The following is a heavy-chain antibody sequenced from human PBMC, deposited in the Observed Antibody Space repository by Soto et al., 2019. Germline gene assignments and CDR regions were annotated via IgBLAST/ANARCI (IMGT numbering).Heavy chain of an antibody. CDR2: ISGTGDTK. Sequence: GGSLRLSCAASGFFFSDYYLSWIRQAPGKGLECVAYISGTGDTKYIADSVKGRFSVSRDNPKNSLFLQMTSLRADDAAVYYCARGRSDMDVWGQGTTVTVSS. J-gene: IGHJ6*02. CDR1: GFFFSDYY. V-gene: IGHV3-11*01. CDR3: ARGRSDMDV.